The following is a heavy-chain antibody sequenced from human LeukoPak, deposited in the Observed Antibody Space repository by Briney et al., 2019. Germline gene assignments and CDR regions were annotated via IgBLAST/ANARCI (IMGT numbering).Heavy chain of an antibody. D-gene: IGHD6-13*01. CDR3: AREEVPGVAASFNDF. CDR1: GESFFSNTAG. V-gene: IGHV6-1*01. CDR2: TSYRSSRWFN. Sequence: SQTLSLTCAISGESFFSNTAGWNWIRQSPSRGLEWLGRTSYRSSRWFNDYAMSVKNRITISSDTSKNQFSLHLSSVTPEDTAVYYCAREEVPGVAASFNDFWGQGSLVTVSS. J-gene: IGHJ4*02.